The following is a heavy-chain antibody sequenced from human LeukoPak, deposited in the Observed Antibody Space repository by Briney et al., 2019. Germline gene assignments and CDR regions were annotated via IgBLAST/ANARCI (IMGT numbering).Heavy chain of an antibody. CDR2: IKQDGSEK. J-gene: IGHJ4*02. D-gene: IGHD3-10*01. CDR3: ASAAGWELGY. V-gene: IGHV3-7*01. Sequence: GGSLRLTCAASGSTFSRYWMSWVRQTPEKGLEWAANIKQDGSEKNYVDSVKGRFTISRDNAKNSLYLQMNSLRAEDTAVYYCASAAGWELGYWGQGTLVTVSS. CDR1: GSTFSRYW.